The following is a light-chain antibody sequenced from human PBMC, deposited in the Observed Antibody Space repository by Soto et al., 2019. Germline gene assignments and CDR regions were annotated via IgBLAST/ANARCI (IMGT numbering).Light chain of an antibody. CDR2: RSI. V-gene: IGLV1-44*01. J-gene: IGLJ2*01. CDR3: TAWDDSLNARL. Sequence: VLTQPPSASGAPGQRVTISCSGSYSNIESNTVIWYQQLPGTAPKLLIYRSIQRPSGVPDRFSGSKSGTSASLAISGLQSEDEADYYCTAWDDSLNARLFGGGTQLTVL. CDR1: YSNIESNT.